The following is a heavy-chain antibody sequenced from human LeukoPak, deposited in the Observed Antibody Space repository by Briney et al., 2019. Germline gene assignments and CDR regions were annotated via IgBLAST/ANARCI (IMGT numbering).Heavy chain of an antibody. CDR2: IYYSGST. CDR3: ARSGGDYFDY. CDR1: GGSISSYY. V-gene: IGHV4-59*01. J-gene: IGHJ4*02. D-gene: IGHD3-10*01. Sequence: PSETLSLTCTVSGGSISSYYWSWLRQPPGKGLEWIGYIYYSGSTNYNPSLKSRVTLSVDTSKNQFSLKLSSVTAADTAVYYCARSGGDYFDYWGQGTLVTVSS.